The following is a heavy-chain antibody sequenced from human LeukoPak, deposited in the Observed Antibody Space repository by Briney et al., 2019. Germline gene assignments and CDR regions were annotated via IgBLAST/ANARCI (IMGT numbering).Heavy chain of an antibody. CDR3: ARDLAGHYYGSGSSFDY. CDR2: ISSSGNYI. Sequence: GGSLRLSCAASGFTFTSYSMNWVRQAPGKGLEWVSSISSSGNYIFYADSVKGRFTISRDNAKNSLYLQMSSLRAEDTAVYYCARDLAGHYYGSGSSFDYWGQGALVTVS. D-gene: IGHD3-10*01. V-gene: IGHV3-21*01. CDR1: GFTFTSYS. J-gene: IGHJ4*02.